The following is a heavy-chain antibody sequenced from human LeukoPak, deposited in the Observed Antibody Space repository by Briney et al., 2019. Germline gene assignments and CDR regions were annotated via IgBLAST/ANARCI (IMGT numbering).Heavy chain of an antibody. CDR2: ISYDGSNK. CDR1: EFTFSSYA. CDR3: ARSGQGGGYSYVRKYYYGMDV. V-gene: IGHV3-30*04. J-gene: IGHJ6*02. Sequence: GRSLRLSCAASEFTFSSYAVHWVRQAPGKGLEWVAVISYDGSNKYYADSVKGRFTISRDNSKNTLYLQVNSLRAEDTAVYYCARSGQGGGYSYVRKYYYGMDVWGQGTTVTVSS. D-gene: IGHD5-18*01.